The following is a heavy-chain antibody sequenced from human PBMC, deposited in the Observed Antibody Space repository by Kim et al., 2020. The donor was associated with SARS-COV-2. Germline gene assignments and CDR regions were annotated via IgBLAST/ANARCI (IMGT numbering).Heavy chain of an antibody. J-gene: IGHJ4*02. Sequence: GGSLRLSCAASGFTFSSYAMSWVRQAPGKGLEWVSAISGSGGSTYYADSVKGRFTISRDNSKNTLYLQMNSLRAEDTAVYYCAKVPLWFGELSGFDYWGQGTLVTVSS. V-gene: IGHV3-23*01. CDR1: GFTFSSYA. CDR2: ISGSGGST. CDR3: AKVPLWFGELSGFDY. D-gene: IGHD3-10*01.